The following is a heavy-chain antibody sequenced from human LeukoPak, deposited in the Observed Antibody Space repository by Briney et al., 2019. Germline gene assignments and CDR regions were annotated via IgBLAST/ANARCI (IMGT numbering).Heavy chain of an antibody. J-gene: IGHJ4*02. CDR2: INPSGGST. CDR1: GYTFISYG. D-gene: IGHD5-12*01. CDR3: ARVGGRWLLGHFDY. Sequence: GASVKVSCKASGYTFISYGISWVRQAPGQGLEWMGIINPSGGSTSYAQKFQGRVTMTRDTSTSTVYMELRSLRSEDTAVYYCARVGGRWLLGHFDYWGQGTLVTVSS. V-gene: IGHV1-46*01.